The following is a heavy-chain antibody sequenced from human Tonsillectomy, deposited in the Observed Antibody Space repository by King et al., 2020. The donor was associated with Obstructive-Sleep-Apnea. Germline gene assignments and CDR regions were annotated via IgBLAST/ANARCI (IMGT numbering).Heavy chain of an antibody. J-gene: IGHJ4*02. Sequence: VQLVESGGGLVKPGGSLRLSCAASGFTFNIYSMNWVRQAPGKGLEWVSSISSSINYIHYADSVKGRFTISRDNPNNSLFLQMNSLRVEDTAVYYCAREACSGGTCYFDYWGQGTLVTVSS. CDR1: GFTFNIYS. CDR2: ISSSINYI. D-gene: IGHD2-15*01. CDR3: AREACSGGTCYFDY. V-gene: IGHV3-21*01.